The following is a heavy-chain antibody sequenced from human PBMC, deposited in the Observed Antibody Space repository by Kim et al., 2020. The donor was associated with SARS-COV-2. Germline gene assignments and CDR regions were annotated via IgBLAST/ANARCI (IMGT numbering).Heavy chain of an antibody. D-gene: IGHD3-22*01. CDR1: GGSISSYY. CDR3: ARADYYDSSGYPLDAFDI. V-gene: IGHV4-59*01. CDR2: IYYSGST. J-gene: IGHJ3*02. Sequence: SETLSLTCTVSGGSISSYYWSWIRQPPGKGLEWIGYIYYSGSTNYNPSLKSRVTISVDTSKNQFSLKLSSVTAADTAVYYCARADYYDSSGYPLDAFDIWGQGTMVTVSS.